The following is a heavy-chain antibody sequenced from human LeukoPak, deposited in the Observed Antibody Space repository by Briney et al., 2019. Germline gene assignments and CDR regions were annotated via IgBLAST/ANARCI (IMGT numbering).Heavy chain of an antibody. Sequence: SETLSLTCTVSGDSMSSYYWSWIRQPPGKGLEWIGYMYYSGSTNYSPSLKTRVTTSVDTSKNQLSLKLTSVTAADTAVYYCARCGSGWPYYFDYWGQGTLVTVSS. CDR2: MYYSGST. J-gene: IGHJ4*02. CDR3: ARCGSGWPYYFDY. D-gene: IGHD6-19*01. V-gene: IGHV4-59*01. CDR1: GDSMSSYY.